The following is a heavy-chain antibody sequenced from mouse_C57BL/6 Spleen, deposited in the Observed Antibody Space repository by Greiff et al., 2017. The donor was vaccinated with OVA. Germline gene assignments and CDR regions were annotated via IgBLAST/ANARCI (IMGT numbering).Heavy chain of an antibody. CDR3: ARGGYYGSSYENWYFDV. Sequence: VQLQQSGPELVKPGASVKISCKASGYTFTDYYMNWVKQSHGKSLEWIGDINPNNGGTSYNQKFKGKATLTVDKSSSTAYMELRSLTSEDSAVYYCARGGYYGSSYENWYFDVWGTGTTVTVSS. CDR2: INPNNGGT. CDR1: GYTFTDYY. J-gene: IGHJ1*03. D-gene: IGHD1-1*01. V-gene: IGHV1-26*01.